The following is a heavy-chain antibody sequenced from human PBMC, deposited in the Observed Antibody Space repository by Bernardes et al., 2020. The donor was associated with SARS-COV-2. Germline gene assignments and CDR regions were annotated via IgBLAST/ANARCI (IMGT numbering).Heavy chain of an antibody. CDR3: ARRRVSSAIRPGFDY. D-gene: IGHD2-2*01. CDR2: INHSGST. CDR1: GGSFSGYY. J-gene: IGHJ4*02. V-gene: IGHV4-34*01. Sequence: SETLSLTCAVYGGSFSGYYWSWIRQPPGKGLEWIGEINHSGSTNYNPSLKSRVTISVDTSKNQFSLKLSSVTAADTAVYYCARRRVSSAIRPGFDYWGQGTLVTVSS.